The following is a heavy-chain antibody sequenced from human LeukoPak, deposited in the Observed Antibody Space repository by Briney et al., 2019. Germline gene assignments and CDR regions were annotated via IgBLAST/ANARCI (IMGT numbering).Heavy chain of an antibody. Sequence: GESLKISCKASGYSFTNYWISWVRRMPGKGLEWMGRVDPSDSSTNYSPSFQGHVTISADKSISTAYLQWSSLEASDTAMYYCARPDCSGSVRYLLPYWGQGTLVTVSS. CDR1: GYSFTNYW. J-gene: IGHJ4*02. D-gene: IGHD2-8*02. CDR2: VDPSDSST. CDR3: ARPDCSGSVRYLLPY. V-gene: IGHV5-10-1*01.